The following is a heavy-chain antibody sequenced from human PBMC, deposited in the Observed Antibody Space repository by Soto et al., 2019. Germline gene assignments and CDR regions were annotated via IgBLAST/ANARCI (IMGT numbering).Heavy chain of an antibody. J-gene: IGHJ4*02. CDR2: VSGSDGRT. D-gene: IGHD2-21*01. CDR3: AKGVSHCTPVARFDY. CDR1: GXTFSSYA. Sequence: GSLRLSCAASGXTFSSYAMNWVRQAPGKGLEWVSTVSGSDGRTYSTDSVKGRFTISRDKSSNNAYLQMNSMRVEDTPVYYCAKGVSHCTPVARFDYWGRGTLVTVSS. V-gene: IGHV3-23*01.